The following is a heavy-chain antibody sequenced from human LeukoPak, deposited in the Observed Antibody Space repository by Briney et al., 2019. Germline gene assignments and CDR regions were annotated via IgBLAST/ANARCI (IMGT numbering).Heavy chain of an antibody. CDR1: GFTFSDYY. J-gene: IGHJ4*02. CDR2: TSSSGSTI. D-gene: IGHD6-13*01. V-gene: IGHV3-11*04. CDR3: ASGPGYSSSWYFDY. Sequence: GGSLRLSCAASGFTFSDYYMSWIRQAPGKGLEWVSYTSSSGSTIYYADSVKGRFTISRDNAKNSLYLQMNSLRAEDTAVYYCASGPGYSSSWYFDYWGQGTLVTVSS.